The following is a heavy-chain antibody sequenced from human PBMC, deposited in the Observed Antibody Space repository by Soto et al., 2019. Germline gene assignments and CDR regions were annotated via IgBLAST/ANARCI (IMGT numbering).Heavy chain of an antibody. Sequence: GASVKVSCKASGYTFTGYYMHWVRQAPGQGLEWMGWINPNSGGTNYAQKFQGRVTMTRDTSISTAYMELSRLRSDDTAVYYCARDQESVGAPWVYYYYYGMDVWGQGTTVTVPS. J-gene: IGHJ6*02. CDR2: INPNSGGT. V-gene: IGHV1-2*02. CDR3: ARDQESVGAPWVYYYYYGMDV. CDR1: GYTFTGYY. D-gene: IGHD1-26*01.